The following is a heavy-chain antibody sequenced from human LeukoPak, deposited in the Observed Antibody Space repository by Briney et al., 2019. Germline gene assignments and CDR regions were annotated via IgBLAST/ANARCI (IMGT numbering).Heavy chain of an antibody. CDR2: IYCSGST. CDR3: ARGKQWLAFDS. V-gene: IGHV4-61*01. CDR1: GYSISSSYF. J-gene: IGHJ4*02. Sequence: PSETLSLTCTASGYSISSSYFWSWIRQPPGKGLEWIGYIYCSGSTNYNPSLKSRVTISVDTSKNQLSLKLTSVTAADTAVYYCARGKQWLAFDSWGQGTLVTVSS. D-gene: IGHD6-19*01.